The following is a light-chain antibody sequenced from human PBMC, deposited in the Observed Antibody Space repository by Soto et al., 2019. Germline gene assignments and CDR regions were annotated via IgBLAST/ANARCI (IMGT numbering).Light chain of an antibody. V-gene: IGLV1-40*01. J-gene: IGLJ2*01. Sequence: QSVLTQPPSVSGAPGQRIIISCTGSSSNIGAGFDVHWYQHLPGTAPKLLVYDNDNRPSGLPARFSDSRSGTSASLAITSLQADDESDYYCQSYDYGLSGVVFGEGTKLTVL. CDR3: QSYDYGLSGVV. CDR1: SSNIGAGFD. CDR2: DND.